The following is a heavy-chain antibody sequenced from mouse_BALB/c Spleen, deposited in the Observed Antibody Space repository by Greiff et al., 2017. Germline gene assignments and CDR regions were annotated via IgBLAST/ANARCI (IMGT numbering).Heavy chain of an antibody. J-gene: IGHJ4*01. CDR1: GYTFTSYY. CDR3: TRSGTVHYYAMDY. D-gene: IGHD1-1*01. V-gene: IGHV1S81*02. CDR2: INPSNGGT. Sequence: QVHVKQSGAELVKPGASVKLSCKASGYTFTSYYMYWVKQRPGQGLEWIGEINPSNGGTNFNEKFKSKATLTVDKSSSTAYMQLSSLTSEDSAVYDCTRSGTVHYYAMDYWGQGTSVTVSS.